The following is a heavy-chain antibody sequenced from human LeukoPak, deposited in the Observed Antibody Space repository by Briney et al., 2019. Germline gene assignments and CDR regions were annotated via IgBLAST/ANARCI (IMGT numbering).Heavy chain of an antibody. CDR1: GDTFTSYG. V-gene: IGHV1-18*01. CDR2: ISAYNGTT. Sequence: ASVKVSCKASGDTFTSYGISWVRQAPGQGLEWMGWISAYNGTTNYAQKLQSRVTMTPETPTSTAYLELRSLRSDDTAVYYCARDLVVVPAAAWFDPWGQGTLVTVSS. D-gene: IGHD2-2*01. J-gene: IGHJ5*02. CDR3: ARDLVVVPAAAWFDP.